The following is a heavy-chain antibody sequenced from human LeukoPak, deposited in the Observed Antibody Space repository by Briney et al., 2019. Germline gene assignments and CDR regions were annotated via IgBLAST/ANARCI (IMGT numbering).Heavy chain of an antibody. D-gene: IGHD5-12*01. CDR1: RFSVSNNY. J-gene: IGHJ3*02. CDR3: ARFYVATIGDSFDM. Sequence: PGGALRLSCAASRFSVSNNYMSWVRQAPAKGLEWVSIIYTVDSPYYADSVTGRFTISRDNSKHTLSLPMNSLRDDDTAVYYCARFYVATIGDSFDMWGQGTKVTVSS. CDR2: IYTVDSP. V-gene: IGHV3-53*01.